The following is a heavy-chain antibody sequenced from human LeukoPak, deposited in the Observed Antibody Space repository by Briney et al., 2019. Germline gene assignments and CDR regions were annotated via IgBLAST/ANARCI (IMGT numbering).Heavy chain of an antibody. J-gene: IGHJ4*02. CDR3: AKDQGRAIAAAGYYFDY. V-gene: IGHV3-30*02. CDR1: GFTFSSYG. CDR2: IRYDGSNK. D-gene: IGHD6-13*01. Sequence: GGSLRLSCAASGFTFSSYGMHWVRQAPGKGLEWVAFIRYDGSNKYYADSVKGRFTISRDNSKNTLYLQMNSLRAEDTAVYYCAKDQGRAIAAAGYYFDYWGQGTLVTVSS.